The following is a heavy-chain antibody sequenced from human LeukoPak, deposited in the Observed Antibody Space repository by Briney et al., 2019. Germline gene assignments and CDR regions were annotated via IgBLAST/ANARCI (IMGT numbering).Heavy chain of an antibody. Sequence: ASVKVSCKASGYTFTGYYMHWVRQAPGQGLEWMGWINPNSGGTNYAQKFQGRVTMTRDTSISTAYMELSRLRSDDTAVYYCAIPTPHPDISTGNYWGYYYGMAVWGQGTTVTV. D-gene: IGHD3-9*01. CDR1: GYTFTGYY. V-gene: IGHV1-2*02. CDR2: INPNSGGT. CDR3: AIPTPHPDISTGNYWGYYYGMAV. J-gene: IGHJ6*02.